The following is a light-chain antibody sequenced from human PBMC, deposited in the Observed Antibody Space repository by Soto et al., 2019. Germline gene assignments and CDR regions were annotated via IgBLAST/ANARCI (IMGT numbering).Light chain of an antibody. CDR1: QSLRHIDGYTY. V-gene: IGKV2-30*02. CDR2: EVF. Sequence: DVVVTQSPLYLTVTLGQSASISCRSSQSLRHIDGYTYLNWFHQRPGQSPRRLIYEVFNRDSGVPARFSGSGAGTDFTLKISRVEAEDVGVYYCMQNLLWPRTFGQGTKVEIK. CDR3: MQNLLWPRT. J-gene: IGKJ1*01.